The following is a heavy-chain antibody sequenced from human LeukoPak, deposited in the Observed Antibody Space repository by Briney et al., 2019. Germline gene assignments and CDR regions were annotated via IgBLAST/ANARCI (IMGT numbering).Heavy chain of an antibody. Sequence: TLSLTVTVTNAFITNVIYYWTLIRRSPGKRLEWLGHIYTNGSTTYNPSLKSRVTVSVDTSKNQFSLKLTSVTAADTAVYYCATFLEASGSYYYYYMDVWGKGTTVTVSS. CDR1: NAFITNVIYY. V-gene: IGHV4-61*09. J-gene: IGHJ6*03. CDR2: IYTNGST. D-gene: IGHD3-10*01. CDR3: ATFLEASGSYYYYYMDV.